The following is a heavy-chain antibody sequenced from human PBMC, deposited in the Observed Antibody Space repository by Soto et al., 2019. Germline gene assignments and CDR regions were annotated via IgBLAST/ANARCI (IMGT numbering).Heavy chain of an antibody. CDR1: GDSISSGGYY. D-gene: IGHD6-25*01. Sequence: SETLSLTCTVSGDSISSGGYYWSWIRQHPGKGLEWIGYIYYTGSPYYNPSLKSRVFISVDTSKNQFSLKLTSVSAADTAVYYCARAGGYFGCNFDYWGRGTLVTVSS. J-gene: IGHJ4*02. CDR2: IYYTGSP. CDR3: ARAGGYFGCNFDY. V-gene: IGHV4-31*03.